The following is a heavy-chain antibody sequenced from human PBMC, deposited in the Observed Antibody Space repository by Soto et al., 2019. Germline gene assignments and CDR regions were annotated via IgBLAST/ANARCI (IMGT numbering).Heavy chain of an antibody. J-gene: IGHJ5*02. V-gene: IGHV4-39*01. CDR3: ASVSYSSGIDP. D-gene: IGHD6-19*01. Sequence: PSETLSLTCTVSGGSISSSSYYWGWIRQPPGKGLEWIGSIYYSGSTYYNPSLKSRVTISVDTSKNQFSLKLSSVTAADTAVYYCASVSYSSGIDPWGQGTLVTVSS. CDR2: IYYSGST. CDR1: GGSISSSSYY.